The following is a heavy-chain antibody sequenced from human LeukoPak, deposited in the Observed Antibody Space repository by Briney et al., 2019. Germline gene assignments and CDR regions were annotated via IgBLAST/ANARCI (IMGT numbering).Heavy chain of an antibody. V-gene: IGHV3-21*01. D-gene: IGHD1-1*01. CDR2: ISTGSSYI. Sequence: GGSLRLSCAASGFTFSTYSMHWVRQAPGKGLEWVSSISTGSSYIYSADSVKGRFTISRDNAKNSLYLQLNSLRAEDTAVYYCAGSDTTGYTPREWDYWYFDLWGRGTLVTASS. CDR3: AGSDTTGYTPREWDYWYFDL. J-gene: IGHJ2*01. CDR1: GFTFSTYS.